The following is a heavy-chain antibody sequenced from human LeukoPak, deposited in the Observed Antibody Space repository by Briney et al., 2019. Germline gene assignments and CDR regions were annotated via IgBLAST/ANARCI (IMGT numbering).Heavy chain of an antibody. V-gene: IGHV1-2*02. D-gene: IGHD2-15*01. CDR3: ARAAYSRYYYYGMDV. J-gene: IGHJ6*02. Sequence: ASVKVSCKASGYTFTGYYMRWVRQAPGQGLEWMGWINPNSGGTNYAQKFQGRVTMTRDTSISTAYMELSRLRSDDTAVYYCARAAYSRYYYYGMDVWGQGTTVTVSS. CDR2: INPNSGGT. CDR1: GYTFTGYY.